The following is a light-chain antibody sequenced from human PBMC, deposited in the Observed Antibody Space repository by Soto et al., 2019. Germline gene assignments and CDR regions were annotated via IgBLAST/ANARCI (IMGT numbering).Light chain of an antibody. CDR2: DAS. V-gene: IGKV3-11*01. CDR1: QSVSSY. J-gene: IGKJ3*01. Sequence: EIVLTQSPATLSLSPGERATLSCRASQSVSSYLAWYQQKPGQAPRLLIYDASNRATGIPARFSGSGSGTGFTLTISSLEPEDFAVYYCQQRSNWPPEFTFGPGTKVDIK. CDR3: QQRSNWPPEFT.